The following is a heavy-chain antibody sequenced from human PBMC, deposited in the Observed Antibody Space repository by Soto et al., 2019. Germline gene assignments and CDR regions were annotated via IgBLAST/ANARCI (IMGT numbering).Heavy chain of an antibody. CDR1: GYTFTGYW. J-gene: IGHJ4*02. D-gene: IGHD6-13*01. CDR2: IYPDDSDT. Sequence: GESLKISCQGSGYTFTGYWIGWVRQMPGKGLEWMGIIYPDDSDTRYSPSFQGQVTISADKSINTAYLQWSSLKASDTAMYYCVVKQKLPWVNEWGQGTLVTVSS. V-gene: IGHV5-51*01. CDR3: VVKQKLPWVNE.